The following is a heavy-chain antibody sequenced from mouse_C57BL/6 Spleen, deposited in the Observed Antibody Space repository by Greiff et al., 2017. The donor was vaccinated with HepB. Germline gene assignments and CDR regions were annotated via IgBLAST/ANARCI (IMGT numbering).Heavy chain of an antibody. D-gene: IGHD4-1*02. Sequence: AQLQQSGAELARPGASVKMSCKASGYTFTSYTMHWVKQRPGQGLEWIGYINPSSGYTKYNQKFKDKATLTADKSSSTAYMQLSSLTSEDSAVYYCAQLGPFDYWGQGTTLTVSS. J-gene: IGHJ2*01. CDR3: AQLGPFDY. CDR1: GYTFTSYT. V-gene: IGHV1-4*01. CDR2: INPSSGYT.